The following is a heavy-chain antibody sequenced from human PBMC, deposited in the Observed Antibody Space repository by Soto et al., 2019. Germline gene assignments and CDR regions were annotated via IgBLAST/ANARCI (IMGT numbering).Heavy chain of an antibody. J-gene: IGHJ6*02. CDR1: SFSVTNAW. Sequence: EVQLVESGGGLVKPGGSLRLSCAASSFSVTNAWMNWVRQAPGKGLEWVGRVYTSAEGGATNYAAPVKGRFTISRDDSKNTVYLQMNSLMTEDTTVYYCTTGSVEGFWGQGTTVTVSS. D-gene: IGHD2-15*01. CDR3: TTGSVEGF. V-gene: IGHV3-15*07. CDR2: VYTSAEGGAT.